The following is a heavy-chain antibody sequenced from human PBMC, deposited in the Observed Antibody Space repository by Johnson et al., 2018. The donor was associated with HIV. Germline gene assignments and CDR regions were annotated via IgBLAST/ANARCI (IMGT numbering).Heavy chain of an antibody. CDR3: ARGFVRISMILVADAFDL. CDR2: IDWNGGST. Sequence: QLVESGGGLVKPGGSLRLSCAASGFTFDDYGMSWVRQGPGKGLEWVSGIDWNGGSTGYADSVKGRFTISRDNTKNSLHLQINSLRGEDTALYYCARGFVRISMILVADAFDLWGQGTMVTVSS. J-gene: IGHJ3*01. V-gene: IGHV3-20*04. D-gene: IGHD3-22*01. CDR1: GFTFDDYG.